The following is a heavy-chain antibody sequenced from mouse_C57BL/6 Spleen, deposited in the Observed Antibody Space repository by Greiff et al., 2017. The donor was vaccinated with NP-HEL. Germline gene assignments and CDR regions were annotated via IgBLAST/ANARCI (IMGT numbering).Heavy chain of an antibody. CDR3: ARTEKVYDGYFDY. D-gene: IGHD2-3*01. Sequence: QVQLQQPGAELVKPGASVKLSCKASGYTFTSYWMHWVKQRPGQGLEWIGMIHPNSGSTNYNEKFKSKATLTVDKSSSTAYMQLSSLTSEDSAVYYCARTEKVYDGYFDYWGQGTTLTVSS. CDR2: IHPNSGST. J-gene: IGHJ2*01. CDR1: GYTFTSYW. V-gene: IGHV1-64*01.